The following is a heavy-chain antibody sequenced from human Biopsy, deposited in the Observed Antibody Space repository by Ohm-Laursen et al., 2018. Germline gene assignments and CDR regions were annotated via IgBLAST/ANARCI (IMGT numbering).Heavy chain of an antibody. Sequence: SLRLSCAASGFTFRSYAMNWVRQAPGKGLEWVSAITVSADTTYYADSVRGRFTVSRDNAKNSLYLEMNSLRAEDTAVYFCARDPIVGSKADGMDVWGQGTTVTVSS. V-gene: IGHV3-23*01. CDR3: ARDPIVGSKADGMDV. CDR1: GFTFRSYA. CDR2: ITVSADTT. D-gene: IGHD1-26*01. J-gene: IGHJ6*02.